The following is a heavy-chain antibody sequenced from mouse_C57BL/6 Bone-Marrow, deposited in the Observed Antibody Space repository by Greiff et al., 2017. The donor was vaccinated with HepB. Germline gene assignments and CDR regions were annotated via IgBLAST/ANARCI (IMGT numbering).Heavy chain of an antibody. Sequence: VQLVESGPGLVQPSQSLSITCTVSGFSLTSYGVHWVSQPPGTGLEWLGVIWSGGSTDYNAAFIYRLSISKDNSKSQVVFKRNSLQADDTAIYYCAKKVGDCSRPYWYFDVWGTGTTVTVSS. J-gene: IGHJ1*03. D-gene: IGHD1-1*01. CDR2: IWSGGST. V-gene: IGHV2-4*01. CDR1: GFSLTSYG. CDR3: AKKVGDCSRPYWYFDV.